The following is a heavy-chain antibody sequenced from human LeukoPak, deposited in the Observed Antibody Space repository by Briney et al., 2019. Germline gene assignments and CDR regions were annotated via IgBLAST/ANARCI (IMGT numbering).Heavy chain of an antibody. CDR3: ARVVRYDFWSGQIEENWFDP. J-gene: IGHJ5*02. Sequence: GASVKVSCKASGYTFTSYDINWVRQATGQGLEWMGWMNPTSGTTGYAQKFQGRVTMTRNTSISTAYMELSSLRSEDTAVYYCARVVRYDFWSGQIEENWFDPWGQGTLVTVSS. D-gene: IGHD3-3*01. CDR1: GYTFTSYD. CDR2: MNPTSGTT. V-gene: IGHV1-8*01.